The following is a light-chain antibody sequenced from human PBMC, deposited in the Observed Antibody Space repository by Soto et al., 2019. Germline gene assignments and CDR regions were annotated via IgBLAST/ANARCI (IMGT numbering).Light chain of an antibody. CDR3: QQYGSSPLYT. V-gene: IGKV3-20*01. J-gene: IGKJ2*01. CDR1: KSVSSSY. Sequence: EIVLTQSPGTLSLSPGERATLSCRSSKSVSSSYLAWYQQKPGQAPRLLIYGASSMATGIPDRFSGSGSGTDFTLTISRLEPEDFAVYYCQQYGSSPLYTFGQGTKLEIK. CDR2: GAS.